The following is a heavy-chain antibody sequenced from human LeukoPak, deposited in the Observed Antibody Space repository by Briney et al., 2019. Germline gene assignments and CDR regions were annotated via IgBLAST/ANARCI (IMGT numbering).Heavy chain of an antibody. D-gene: IGHD6-19*01. CDR1: GFSFSSYN. V-gene: IGHV3-21*01. J-gene: IGHJ4*02. Sequence: GGSLRLSCAASGFSFSSYNMNWVRQAPGKGLEWVSSISSSSGYIYYADSLKGRFTISRDNAKSSLYLQMNSLRAEDTAVYYCARAPTFSGWFDYWGQGTLVTVSS. CDR3: ARAPTFSGWFDY. CDR2: ISSSSGYI.